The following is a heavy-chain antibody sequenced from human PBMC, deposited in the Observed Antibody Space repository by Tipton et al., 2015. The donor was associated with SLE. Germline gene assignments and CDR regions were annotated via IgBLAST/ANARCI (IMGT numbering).Heavy chain of an antibody. CDR1: GGSISSGDYY. J-gene: IGHJ5*02. D-gene: IGHD3-10*01. CDR3: ARAIWFGELLYSRGQNWFDP. V-gene: IGHV4-30-4*01. CDR2: IYYSGST. Sequence: TLSLTCTVSGGSISSGDYYWSWIRQPPGRGLEWIGYIYYSGSTYYNPSLKSRVTISVDTSKNQFSLKLSSVTAADTAVYFCARAIWFGELLYSRGQNWFDPWGQGTLVTVSS.